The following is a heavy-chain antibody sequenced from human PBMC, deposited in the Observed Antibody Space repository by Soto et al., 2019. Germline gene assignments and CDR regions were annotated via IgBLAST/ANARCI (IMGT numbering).Heavy chain of an antibody. CDR1: GFTFSSYW. J-gene: IGHJ4*02. D-gene: IGHD3-3*01. V-gene: IGHV3-7*01. CDR2: IKQDGSEK. Sequence: GGSLRLSCAASGFTFSSYWMSWVRQAPGKGLEWVANIKQDGSEKYYVDSVKGRFTISRDNAKNSLYLQMNSLRAEDTAVYYCAREVRTRITIFGVVPGGGDYWGQGTLVTVSS. CDR3: AREVRTRITIFGVVPGGGDY.